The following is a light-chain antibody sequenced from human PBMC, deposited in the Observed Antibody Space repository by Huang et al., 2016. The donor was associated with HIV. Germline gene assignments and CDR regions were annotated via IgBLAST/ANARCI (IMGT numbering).Light chain of an antibody. J-gene: IGKJ1*01. CDR3: QQYGSSPQT. V-gene: IGKV3-20*01. CDR1: QSVTTSY. Sequence: EIVLTQSPGTLSLSPGERATLSCSASQSVTTSYLAWYQQKPGQAPRLLIYGASSRATGIPDRFSGSGSGTDFTLTISRLEPEDFAVYYCQQYGSSPQTFGPGTKVEIK. CDR2: GAS.